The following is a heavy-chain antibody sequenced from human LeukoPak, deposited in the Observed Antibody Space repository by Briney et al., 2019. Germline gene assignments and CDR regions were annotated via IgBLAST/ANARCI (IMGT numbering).Heavy chain of an antibody. CDR3: ARQEIRDGYNFDY. CDR1: GYSFTSYW. Sequence: KFGEPLKISCKGSGYSFTSYWIGWVRQMPGKGLEWMGIIYPGDSDTRYSPSFQGQVTISADKSISTAYLQWSSLKASDTAMYYCARQEIRDGYNFDYWGQGTLVTVSS. J-gene: IGHJ4*02. CDR2: IYPGDSDT. V-gene: IGHV5-51*01. D-gene: IGHD5-24*01.